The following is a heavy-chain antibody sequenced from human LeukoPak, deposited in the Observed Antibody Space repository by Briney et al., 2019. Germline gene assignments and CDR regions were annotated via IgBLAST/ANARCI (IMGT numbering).Heavy chain of an antibody. CDR2: IIPILGIA. CDR1: GGTFSSYA. Sequence: ASVKVSCKASGGTFSSYAISWVRQAPGQGLEWMGRIIPILGIANYAQKFQGRVTITADKSTSTVYMELSSLRSEDTGVYYCARVFRQSSGYHIDWFDPWGQGTLVTVSS. J-gene: IGHJ5*02. V-gene: IGHV1-69*04. D-gene: IGHD3-22*01. CDR3: ARVFRQSSGYHIDWFDP.